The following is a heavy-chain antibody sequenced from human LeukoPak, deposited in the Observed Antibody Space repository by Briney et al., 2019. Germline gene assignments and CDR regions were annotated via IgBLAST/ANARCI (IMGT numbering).Heavy chain of an antibody. J-gene: IGHJ4*02. CDR3: ATVTSGSYYSGSRFDY. V-gene: IGHV1-24*01. Sequence: GASVKVSCKVSGYTLTELSMHWVRQAPGKGLEWMGGFDPEDGETIYAQKFQGRVTMTEDTSTDTAYMERSSLRSEDTAVYYCATVTSGSYYSGSRFDYWGQGTLVTVSS. CDR2: FDPEDGET. CDR1: GYTLTELS. D-gene: IGHD1-26*01.